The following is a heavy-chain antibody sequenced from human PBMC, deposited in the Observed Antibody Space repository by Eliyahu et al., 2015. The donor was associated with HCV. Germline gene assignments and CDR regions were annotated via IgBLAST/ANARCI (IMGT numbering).Heavy chain of an antibody. CDR1: GFTLSSYA. J-gene: IGHJ4*02. V-gene: IGHV3-23*04. CDR2: ISGSGGTT. CDR3: AKEGTNIVATRGGLDY. Sequence: EVQLVESEKDLVQPGGSLRLSCAASGFTLSSYAMSWVRQAPGKGLEWVSSISGSGGTTYYADSVKGRFTISRDISKNTLYLQMNSLRVEDTAIYYCAKEGTNIVATRGGLDYWGQGTLVTVSS. D-gene: IGHD5-12*01.